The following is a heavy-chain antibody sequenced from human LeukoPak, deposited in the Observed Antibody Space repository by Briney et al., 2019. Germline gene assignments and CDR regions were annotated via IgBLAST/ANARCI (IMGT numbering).Heavy chain of an antibody. J-gene: IGHJ4*02. CDR1: GFTFSSYG. CDR3: ARDSIWFGELLGNFDY. D-gene: IGHD3-10*01. V-gene: IGHV3-33*01. Sequence: GGSLRLSCAASGFTFSSYGMHWVRQAPGKGLEWVAVIWYDGSNKYYADSVKGRFTISRDNSKNTLYLQMNSLRAEDTAVYYCARDSIWFGELLGNFDYWGQGTLVTVSS. CDR2: IWYDGSNK.